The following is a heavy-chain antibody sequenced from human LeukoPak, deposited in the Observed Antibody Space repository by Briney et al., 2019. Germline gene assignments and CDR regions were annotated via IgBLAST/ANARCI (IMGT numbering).Heavy chain of an antibody. CDR3: ARQGAVAGRFDH. CDR2: IYYSGST. D-gene: IGHD6-19*01. Sequence: SETLSLTCTVSGGSISSHYWSWIRQPPGKGLEWIGYIYYSGSTNYNPSLKSRVTISVDTSKNQFSLKLSSVTAADTAVYYCARQGAVAGRFDHWGQGTLVTVSS. V-gene: IGHV4-59*08. CDR1: GGSISSHY. J-gene: IGHJ4*02.